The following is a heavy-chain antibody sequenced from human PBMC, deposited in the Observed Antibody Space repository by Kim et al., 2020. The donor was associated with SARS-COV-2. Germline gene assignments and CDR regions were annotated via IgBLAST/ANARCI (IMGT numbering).Heavy chain of an antibody. J-gene: IGHJ5*02. V-gene: IGHV4-59*01. Sequence: SETLSLTCTVSGGSISSYYWSWIRQPPGKGLEWIGYIYYSGSTNYNPSLKSRVTISVDTSKNQFSLKLSSVTAADTAVYYCARSFDGFPNWFDPWGQGTLVTVSS. CDR2: IYYSGST. D-gene: IGHD3-9*01. CDR1: GGSISSYY. CDR3: ARSFDGFPNWFDP.